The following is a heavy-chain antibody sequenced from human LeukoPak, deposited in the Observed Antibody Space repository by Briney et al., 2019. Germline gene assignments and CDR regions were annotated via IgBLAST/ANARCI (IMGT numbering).Heavy chain of an antibody. CDR1: GGSISSYY. Sequence: SETLSLTCTVSGGSISSYYWSWIRQPPGKGLEWIGYIYHSGTTSYSPSLKSSITISVDTSKNQFSLKLTSVTAADTAVYHCARGRDGYNDGFDIWGQGTMVTVSS. J-gene: IGHJ3*02. V-gene: IGHV4-59*01. CDR2: IYHSGTT. CDR3: ARGRDGYNDGFDI. D-gene: IGHD5-24*01.